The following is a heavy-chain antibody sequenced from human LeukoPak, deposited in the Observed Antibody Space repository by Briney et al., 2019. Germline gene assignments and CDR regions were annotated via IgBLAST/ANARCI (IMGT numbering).Heavy chain of an antibody. Sequence: TSETLSLTCTVSGGSISSSSYYWGWIRQPPGKGLEWIGEIYHSGSTNYNPSLKSRVTISVDKSKNQFSLKLSSVTAADTAVYYCARGPTTVYYYYYYMDVWGKGTTVTVSS. J-gene: IGHJ6*03. V-gene: IGHV4-39*07. CDR1: GGSISSSSYY. D-gene: IGHD1-26*01. CDR3: ARGPTTVYYYYYYMDV. CDR2: IYHSGST.